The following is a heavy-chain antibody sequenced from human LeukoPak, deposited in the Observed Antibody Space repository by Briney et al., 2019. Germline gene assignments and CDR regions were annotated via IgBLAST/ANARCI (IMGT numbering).Heavy chain of an antibody. V-gene: IGHV3-23*01. Sequence: GGSLRLSCAASGFTLSTYAMSWVRQAPGKGLEWVSAISGGRGSTYYADSVKGRFTISRDNSKSTLYLQMSSLRAEDTAVYYCAKVGVTDHFDYWGQGTLVTVSS. D-gene: IGHD1-26*01. CDR1: GFTLSTYA. CDR3: AKVGVTDHFDY. CDR2: ISGGRGST. J-gene: IGHJ4*02.